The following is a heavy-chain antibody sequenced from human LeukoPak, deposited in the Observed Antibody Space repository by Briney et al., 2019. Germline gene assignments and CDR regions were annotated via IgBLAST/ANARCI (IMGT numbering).Heavy chain of an antibody. D-gene: IGHD1/OR15-1a*01. CDR3: VKDFGRVRGTPDS. CDR1: GFIFSIYT. J-gene: IGHJ4*02. CDR2: ISGSGNGGSI. Sequence: GGSLRLSCSASGFIFSIYTMYWVRQAPGKGPEYVSTISGSGNGGSIYYADSVKGRFTISRGDSKSIVYLQMNGLRGEDTAVYYCVKDFGRVRGTPDSWGQGTQVTVSS. V-gene: IGHV3-64D*06.